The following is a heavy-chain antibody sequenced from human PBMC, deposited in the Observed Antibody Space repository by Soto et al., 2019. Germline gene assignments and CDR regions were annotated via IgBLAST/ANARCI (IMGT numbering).Heavy chain of an antibody. CDR3: AKDHLSPLYYDSSGSPLDY. D-gene: IGHD3-22*01. J-gene: IGHJ4*02. CDR2: ISYDGSNK. Sequence: AGGSLRLSCAASGFTFSSYGMHWVRQAPGKGLEWVAVISYDGSNKYYADSVKGRFTISRDNSKNTLYLQMNSLRAEDTAVYYCAKDHLSPLYYDSSGSPLDYWGQGTLVTVSS. V-gene: IGHV3-30*18. CDR1: GFTFSSYG.